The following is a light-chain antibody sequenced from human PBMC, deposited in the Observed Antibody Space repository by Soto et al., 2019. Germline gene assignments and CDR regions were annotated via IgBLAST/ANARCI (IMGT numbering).Light chain of an antibody. Sequence: EIVLTQSPGTVSLSPGESATLSCRASQSVSSSYLAWYQQKPGQAPRLLIYGASSRATGIPDRFSGRGSGTDFTLIISRLEPEDSAVYYCQQYGSSPPGTFGQGTKVDIK. CDR1: QSVSSSY. J-gene: IGKJ1*01. V-gene: IGKV3-20*01. CDR2: GAS. CDR3: QQYGSSPPGT.